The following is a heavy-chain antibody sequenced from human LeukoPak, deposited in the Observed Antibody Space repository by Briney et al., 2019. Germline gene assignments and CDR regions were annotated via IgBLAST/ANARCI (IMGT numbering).Heavy chain of an antibody. J-gene: IGHJ4*02. CDR3: ARGRSSGLYYFDY. CDR2: IYTSGST. CDR1: GGSISSGSYY. V-gene: IGHV4-61*02. Sequence: SQTETLLCTVSGGSISSGSYYWSWIRQPAGKGLEWNGRIYTSGSTNYNPSLKSRVTISVDTSKNQFSLKLSSVTAADTAVYYCARGRSSGLYYFDYWGQGTLVTVSS. D-gene: IGHD6-19*01.